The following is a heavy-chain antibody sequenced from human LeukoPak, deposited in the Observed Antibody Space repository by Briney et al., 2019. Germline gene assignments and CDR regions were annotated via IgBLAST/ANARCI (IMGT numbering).Heavy chain of an antibody. CDR2: ISGSGGST. D-gene: IGHD6-19*01. Sequence: GGTLRLSCAASGFTFSSYGMSWVRQAPGKGLEWVSAISGSGGSTYYADSVKGRFTISRDNSKNTLYLQMNSLRAEDTAVYYCAKGEGSSGWYWYYYYYMDVWGKGTTVTISS. CDR3: AKGEGSSGWYWYYYYYMDV. V-gene: IGHV3-23*01. J-gene: IGHJ6*03. CDR1: GFTFSSYG.